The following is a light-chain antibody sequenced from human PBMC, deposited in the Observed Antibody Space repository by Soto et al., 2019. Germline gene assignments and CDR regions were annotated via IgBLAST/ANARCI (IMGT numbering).Light chain of an antibody. CDR1: QSVSSY. J-gene: IGKJ5*01. V-gene: IGKV3-11*01. CDR2: DGS. CDR3: QQYGSSIT. Sequence: EIVLTQSPATLSLSPGERATLSCRASQSVSSYLAWSQQKPGQAPRLLIYDGSNRATGIPARFSGSGSGTDFTLSISSLEPEDFAVYYCQQYGSSITFGQGTRLEIK.